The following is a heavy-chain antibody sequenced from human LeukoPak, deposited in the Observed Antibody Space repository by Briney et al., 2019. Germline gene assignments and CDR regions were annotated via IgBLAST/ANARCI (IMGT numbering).Heavy chain of an antibody. V-gene: IGHV3-15*01. D-gene: IGHD6-19*01. Sequence: GGSLRLSCAASGFTFSNAWMSWVRQAPGKGLEWVGRIKSKTDGGTTDYAAPVKGRFTISRDDSKNTLYLQMNSLKTEDTAVYYCTTGPDSSGWYTFDYWGQGTLVTVSS. J-gene: IGHJ4*02. CDR3: TTGPDSSGWYTFDY. CDR2: IKSKTDGGTT. CDR1: GFTFSNAW.